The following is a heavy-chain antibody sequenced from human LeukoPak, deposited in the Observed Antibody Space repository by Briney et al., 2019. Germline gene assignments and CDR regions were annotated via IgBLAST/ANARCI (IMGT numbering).Heavy chain of an antibody. CDR1: GASISAYY. J-gene: IGHJ4*02. CDR2: VYNIGSA. CDR3: AREAAVGTGGFDY. D-gene: IGHD6-13*01. Sequence: SETLSLTCPVSGASISAYYWSWIRQPPGKGLEWIGYVYNIGSANYNPSLQSRVTILLDPSKKQFALKVSSVTAADTAVYYCAREAAVGTGGFDYRGQGTLVTVSS. V-gene: IGHV4-59*01.